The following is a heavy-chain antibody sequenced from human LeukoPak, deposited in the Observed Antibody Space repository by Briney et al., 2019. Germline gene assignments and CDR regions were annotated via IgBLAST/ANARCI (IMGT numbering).Heavy chain of an antibody. Sequence: ASVKVSCKASGYTFTGYYMHWVRQAPGQGLQWMGWINLNSGGTNYAQKFQGRVTMTRDTSISTAYMELRRVRYDDTAVYYCAAALDLDYSMISDYWGQGTQVTVSS. V-gene: IGHV1-2*02. CDR3: AAALDLDYSMISDY. J-gene: IGHJ4*02. CDR1: GYTFTGYY. D-gene: IGHD4-11*01. CDR2: INLNSGGT.